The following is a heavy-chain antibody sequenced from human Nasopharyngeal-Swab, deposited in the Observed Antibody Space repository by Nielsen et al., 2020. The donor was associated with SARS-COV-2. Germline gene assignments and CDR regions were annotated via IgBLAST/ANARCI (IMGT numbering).Heavy chain of an antibody. CDR3: ARDGDDYGDYYFDY. CDR1: GFTFSSYW. Sequence: GESLKISCAASGFTFSSYWMHWVRQPPGKGLQWVSRINTDGTTTNYADSVRGRFTISRDNSKNTLYLQMNSLRAEDTAVYYCARDGDDYGDYYFDYWGQGTLVTVSS. D-gene: IGHD4-17*01. J-gene: IGHJ4*02. V-gene: IGHV3-74*01. CDR2: INTDGTTT.